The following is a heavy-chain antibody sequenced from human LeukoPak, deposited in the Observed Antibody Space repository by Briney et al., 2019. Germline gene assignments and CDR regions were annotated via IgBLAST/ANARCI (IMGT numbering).Heavy chain of an antibody. D-gene: IGHD2-15*01. V-gene: IGHV3-7*03. CDR3: ARDLLSGAYYYGMDV. CDR1: GFTFSSYW. Sequence: GGSLRLSCAASGFTFSSYWMSWVRQAPGKGLEWVANIKQDGSEKYYVDSVKGRFTISRDNSKNTLYLQMNSLRAEDTAVYYCARDLLSGAYYYGMDVWGQGTTVTVSS. J-gene: IGHJ6*02. CDR2: IKQDGSEK.